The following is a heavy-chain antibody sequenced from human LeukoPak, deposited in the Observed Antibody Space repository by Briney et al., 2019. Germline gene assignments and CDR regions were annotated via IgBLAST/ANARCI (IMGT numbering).Heavy chain of an antibody. CDR1: GFTFSSYA. Sequence: GGSLRLSCAASGFTFSSYAISWVRQAPGKGLEWVSAISGSGGSTYYADSVKGRFTISRDNSKNTLYLQMNSLRAEDTAVYYCAKLGSYGSGPFDYWGQGTLVTVSS. D-gene: IGHD3-10*01. CDR2: ISGSGGST. CDR3: AKLGSYGSGPFDY. V-gene: IGHV3-23*01. J-gene: IGHJ4*02.